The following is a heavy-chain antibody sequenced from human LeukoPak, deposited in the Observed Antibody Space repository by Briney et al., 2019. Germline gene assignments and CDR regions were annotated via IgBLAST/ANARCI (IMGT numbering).Heavy chain of an antibody. J-gene: IGHJ4*02. CDR1: GFTFGDYA. CDR2: IWHHGTKK. V-gene: IGHV3-33*01. CDR3: ARDDDGSEQYSRFEY. Sequence: GGSLRLSCTASGFTFGDYAMSWVRQAPGKGLEWVAVIWHHGTKKYYADSVKGRFTISRDSSKNTLYLQLNSLRAEDTAVYYCARDDDGSEQYSRFEYWGQGTLVTVSS. D-gene: IGHD3-22*01.